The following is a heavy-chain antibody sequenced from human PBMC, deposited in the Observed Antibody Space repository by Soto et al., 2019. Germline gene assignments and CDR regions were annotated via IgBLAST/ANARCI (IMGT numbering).Heavy chain of an antibody. V-gene: IGHV3-66*01. CDR3: ARGSNSNNWKLFDY. Sequence: EVQLVESGGGLVQPGGSLRLSCAVTGFTISSNYMNWVLQAPGQGLEWVSVMYAAGSTYYEDAVKGRFNISRDNSKNTVYLQMNSLRGEDTAVYYCARGSNSNNWKLFDYWGQGTLVTVSS. CDR1: GFTISSNY. J-gene: IGHJ4*02. D-gene: IGHD1-1*01. CDR2: MYAAGST.